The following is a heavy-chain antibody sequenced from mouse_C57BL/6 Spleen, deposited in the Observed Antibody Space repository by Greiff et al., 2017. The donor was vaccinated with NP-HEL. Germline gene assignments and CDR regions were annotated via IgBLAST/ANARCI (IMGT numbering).Heavy chain of an antibody. V-gene: IGHV1-18*01. D-gene: IGHD2-5*01. Sequence: EVQLQQSGPELVKPGASVKIPCKASGYTFTDYNMDWVKQSHGKSLEWIGDINPNNGGTIYNQKFKGKATLTVDKSSSTAYMELRSLTSEDTAVYYCGRSPRSNYSFAYWGQGTLVTVSA. CDR2: INPNNGGT. CDR3: GRSPRSNYSFAY. CDR1: GYTFTDYN. J-gene: IGHJ3*01.